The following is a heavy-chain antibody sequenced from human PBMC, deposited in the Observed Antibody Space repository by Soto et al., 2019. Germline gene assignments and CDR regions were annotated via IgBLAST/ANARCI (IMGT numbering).Heavy chain of an antibody. CDR1: GYMFTGYY. J-gene: IGHJ4*02. Sequence: ASVKVSCKASGYMFTGYYMHWVRQAPGQGLEWMAWINPNSGATKYAQKFQGRVTMTRDTSISTAYMELSRLTPGDTAVYYCARVRNCTSTSCYFGVDYWGQGTLVTVSS. D-gene: IGHD2-2*01. V-gene: IGHV1-2*02. CDR3: ARVRNCTSTSCYFGVDY. CDR2: INPNSGAT.